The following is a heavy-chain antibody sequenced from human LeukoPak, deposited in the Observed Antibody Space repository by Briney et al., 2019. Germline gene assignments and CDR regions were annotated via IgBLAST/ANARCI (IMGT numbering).Heavy chain of an antibody. Sequence: SETLSLTCAVYGGSFSGYYWSWIRQPPGKGLEWIGEINHSGSTNYNPSLKSRVTISVDTSKNQFSLKLSSVTAADTAVYYCARVRAYYYDSSGYPDYWGQGTLVTVSS. CDR3: ARVRAYYYDSSGYPDY. D-gene: IGHD3-22*01. V-gene: IGHV4-34*01. CDR1: GGSFSGYY. J-gene: IGHJ4*02. CDR2: INHSGST.